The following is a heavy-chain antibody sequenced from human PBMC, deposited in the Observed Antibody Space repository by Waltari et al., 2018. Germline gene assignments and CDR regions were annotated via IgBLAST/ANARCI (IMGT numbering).Heavy chain of an antibody. V-gene: IGHV3-48*03. J-gene: IGHJ3*02. CDR1: GFTYSSYE. CDR3: ASLGYGDYVAAFDI. CDR2: IRLSGSSI. Sequence: EVQLVESGGGLVQPGGYLRLSCAASGFTYSSYESNWVRQAPGKGLDVVSYIRLSGSSIYYAASVNGRFTIAGANAKNSLYLEMNSLRAEDTAVYYCASLGYGDYVAAFDIWGQGTMVTVSS. D-gene: IGHD4-17*01.